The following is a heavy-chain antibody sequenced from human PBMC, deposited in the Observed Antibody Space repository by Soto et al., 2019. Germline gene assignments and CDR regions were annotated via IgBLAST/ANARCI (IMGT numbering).Heavy chain of an antibody. CDR2: INSDGSST. D-gene: IGHD2-8*01. CDR1: GFTFSSYW. J-gene: IGHJ6*02. CDR3: ARGDSFDCTNGVCYTLYGMDV. Sequence: EVQLVESGGGLVQPGGSLRLSCAASGFTFSSYWMHWVRQAPGKGLVWVSRINSDGSSTSYADSVKGRFTISRDNAKNTLYLQMNSLRAEDTAVYYCARGDSFDCTNGVCYTLYGMDVWGQGTTVTVSS. V-gene: IGHV3-74*01.